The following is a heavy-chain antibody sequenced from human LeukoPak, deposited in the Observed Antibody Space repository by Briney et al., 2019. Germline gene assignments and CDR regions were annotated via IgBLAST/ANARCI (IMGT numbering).Heavy chain of an antibody. CDR2: ISSSSNYI. V-gene: IGHV3-21*01. CDR3: ARKQNRVRGVSDFDY. D-gene: IGHD3-10*01. CDR1: GFAFSHHN. J-gene: IGHJ4*02. Sequence: GGSLRLSCTASGFAFSHHNINWVRQAPGKGLEWVASISSSSNYIYYSDSVKGRFNISRDNAKNSLFLQMNGLRAEDTAVYYCARKQNRVRGVSDFDYWGQGTLVTVSS.